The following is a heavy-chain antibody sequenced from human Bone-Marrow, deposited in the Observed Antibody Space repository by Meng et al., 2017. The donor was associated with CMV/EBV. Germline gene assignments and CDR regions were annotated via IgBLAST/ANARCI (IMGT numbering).Heavy chain of an antibody. Sequence: GGSLRLSCAASGFTFSSYWMHWVRQAPGKGLVWVSRINSDGSSTSYADSVKGRFTISRDNAKNTLYLQMNSLRAEDTAVYYCARDLYQLLQSGWFDPWGQGTLVPVSS. CDR1: GFTFSSYW. CDR2: INSDGSST. V-gene: IGHV3-74*01. J-gene: IGHJ5*02. CDR3: ARDLYQLLQSGWFDP. D-gene: IGHD2-2*01.